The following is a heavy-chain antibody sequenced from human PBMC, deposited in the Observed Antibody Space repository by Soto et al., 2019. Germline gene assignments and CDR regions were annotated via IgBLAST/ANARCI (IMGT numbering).Heavy chain of an antibody. J-gene: IGHJ3*02. CDR1: GFTFSSYA. Sequence: QVQLVESGGGVVQPGRSLRLSCAASGFTFSSYAMHWVRQAPGKGLEWVAVISYDGSNKYYADSVKGRFTISRDNSKNTLYLQMNSLRAEDTAVYHCVYGGRSNEDDAFDIWGQGTMVTVSS. D-gene: IGHD4-17*01. V-gene: IGHV3-30-3*01. CDR3: VYGGRSNEDDAFDI. CDR2: ISYDGSNK.